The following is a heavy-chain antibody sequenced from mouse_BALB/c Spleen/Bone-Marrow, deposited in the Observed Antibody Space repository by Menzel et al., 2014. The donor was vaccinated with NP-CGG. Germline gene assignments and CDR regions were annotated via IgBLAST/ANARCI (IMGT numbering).Heavy chain of an antibody. D-gene: IGHD1-1*01. CDR1: GFNIKDTY. V-gene: IGHV14-3*02. CDR3: AVYYYGSSSFAY. CDR2: IDPANGNT. J-gene: IGHJ3*01. Sequence: EVQLQQSGAELVKPGASVKLSCTASGFNIKDTYMHWVKQRPEQGLEWIGRIDPANGNTKYDPKFQGKATITADTSSNTAYPQLSSLTSEDTAVYYCAVYYYGSSSFAYWGQGTLVTVSA.